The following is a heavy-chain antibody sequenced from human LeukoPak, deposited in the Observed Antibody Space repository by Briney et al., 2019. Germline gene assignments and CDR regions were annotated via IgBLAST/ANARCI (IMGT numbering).Heavy chain of an antibody. CDR2: IYYSGST. CDR3: ARGRYGDSGTVIDC. D-gene: IGHD4-17*01. V-gene: IGHV4-59*12. J-gene: IGHJ4*02. CDR1: GGSISSYY. Sequence: SETLSPTCTVSGGSISSYYWSWIRQPPGKGLEWIGYIYYSGSTNYNPSLKSRVTISVDTSKNQFSLKLSSVTAADTAVYYCARGRYGDSGTVIDCWGQGTLVTVSS.